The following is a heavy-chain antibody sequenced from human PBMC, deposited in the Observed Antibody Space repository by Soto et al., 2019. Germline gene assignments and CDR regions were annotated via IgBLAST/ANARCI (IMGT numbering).Heavy chain of an antibody. CDR2: IYYSGST. J-gene: IGHJ1*01. Sequence: LSLTCTVSCGSISGYYWSWIRQPPGKGLEWIGYIYYSGSTNYNPSLKSRVTISVDTSKNQFSLKLSSVTAADTAVYYCARGSSGSYYHFQHWGQGTLVTVSS. V-gene: IGHV4-59*01. CDR1: CGSISGYY. D-gene: IGHD1-26*01. CDR3: ARGSSGSYYHFQH.